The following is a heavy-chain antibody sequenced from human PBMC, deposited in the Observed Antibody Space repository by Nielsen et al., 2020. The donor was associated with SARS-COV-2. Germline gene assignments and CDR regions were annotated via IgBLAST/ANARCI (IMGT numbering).Heavy chain of an antibody. CDR2: ISNSGGST. D-gene: IGHD2-21*01. CDR1: GFTFSTYA. Sequence: GESLKISCAASGFTFSTYAMSWVRQAPGKGLEWVSAISNSGGSTFYVDSVKGRFTISRDNTKNTLYLQMNSLRAEDTAVYYCAKDCGMIAEREVFDHWGQGTLVIVSS. V-gene: IGHV3-23*01. CDR3: AKDCGMIAEREVFDH. J-gene: IGHJ4*02.